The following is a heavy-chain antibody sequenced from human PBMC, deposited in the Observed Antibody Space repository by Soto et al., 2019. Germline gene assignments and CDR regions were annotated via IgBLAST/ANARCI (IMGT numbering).Heavy chain of an antibody. J-gene: IGHJ6*02. V-gene: IGHV1-46*01. CDR3: ARVTQYYYDSSGYPVGFMDV. D-gene: IGHD3-22*01. CDR1: GYTFTSYY. Sequence: ASVKVSCKASGYTFTSYYMHWVRQAPGQGLEWMGIINPSGGSTSYAQKFQGRVTMTRDTSTSTVYMELSSLRSEDTAVYYCARVTQYYYDSSGYPVGFMDVWGQGTTVTVSS. CDR2: INPSGGST.